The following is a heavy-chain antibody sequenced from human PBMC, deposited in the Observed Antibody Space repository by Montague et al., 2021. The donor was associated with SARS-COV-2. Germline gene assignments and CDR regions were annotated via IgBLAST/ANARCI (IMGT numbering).Heavy chain of an antibody. CDR1: VGSSVSHY. D-gene: IGHD6-19*01. CDR3: ARGWAFDP. J-gene: IGHJ3*01. V-gene: IGHV4-59*08. CDR2: VYYNGDT. Sequence: SETLSLTCTVSVGSSVSHYWSWIREPPWKRPEWIGYVYYNGDTKYNPSLQSRVTISIDTSENQFSLRLNSVTAADTAVYFCARGWAFDPWGQGRLVTVSS.